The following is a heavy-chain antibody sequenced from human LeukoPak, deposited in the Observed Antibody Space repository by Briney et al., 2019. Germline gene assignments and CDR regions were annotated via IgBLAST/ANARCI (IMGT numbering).Heavy chain of an antibody. V-gene: IGHV3-30*18. CDR1: GFTFSSYG. D-gene: IGHD5-24*01. CDR3: AKGGDGYLFDY. Sequence: PGRSLRLSCAASGFTFSSYGMHWVRQAPGKGLEWVAVISYDGSNKYYADSVKGRFTISRDNSKNTLYLQMNSLRAEDTAVYYCAKGGDGYLFDYWGQGTLVTVSS. J-gene: IGHJ4*02. CDR2: ISYDGSNK.